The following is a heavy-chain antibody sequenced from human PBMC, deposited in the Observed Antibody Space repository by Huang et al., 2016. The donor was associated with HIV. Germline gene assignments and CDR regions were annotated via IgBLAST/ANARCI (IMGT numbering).Heavy chain of an antibody. J-gene: IGHJ4*02. CDR2: INLDGSER. Sequence: EVHLVESGGGLVRPGRSLRLSCAASGFTFRSYWMNWVRQAPGGGLGWVANINLDGSERFDLDSVRGRFTISRDNANNSVSLQLNSLKAEDTGVYYCARGFQAKPGDYWGQGTLVTVSS. CDR1: GFTFRSYW. CDR3: ARGFQAKPGDY. V-gene: IGHV3-7*01.